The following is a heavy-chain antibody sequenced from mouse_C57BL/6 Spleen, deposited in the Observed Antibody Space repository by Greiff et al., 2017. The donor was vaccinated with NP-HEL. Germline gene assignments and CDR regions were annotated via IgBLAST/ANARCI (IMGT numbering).Heavy chain of an antibody. V-gene: IGHV1-50*01. CDR2: IDPSDSYT. D-gene: IGHD1-1*01. CDR3: ASYYYGSSYGFAY. Sequence: QVQLQQPGAELVKPGASVKLSCKASGYTFTSYWMQWVKQRPGQGLEWIGEIDPSDSYTNYNQKFKGKATLTVDTSSSTAYMQLSSLTSEDSAVYYCASYYYGSSYGFAYWGQGTLVTVSA. CDR1: GYTFTSYW. J-gene: IGHJ3*01.